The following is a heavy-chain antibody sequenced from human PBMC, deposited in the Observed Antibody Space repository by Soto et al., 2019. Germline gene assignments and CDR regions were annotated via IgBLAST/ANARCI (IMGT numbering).Heavy chain of an antibody. J-gene: IGHJ6*03. CDR3: AKAVIAAAGRPWYYYMYV. CDR1: GFTFSSYG. V-gene: IGHV3-30*18. D-gene: IGHD6-13*01. Sequence: GGSLRLSCAASGFTFSSYGMHWVRQAPGKGLEWVAVISYDGSNKYYADSVKGRFTISRDNSKNTLYLQMNSLRAEDTAVYYCAKAVIAAAGRPWYYYMYVWSKETTVTVSS. CDR2: ISYDGSNK.